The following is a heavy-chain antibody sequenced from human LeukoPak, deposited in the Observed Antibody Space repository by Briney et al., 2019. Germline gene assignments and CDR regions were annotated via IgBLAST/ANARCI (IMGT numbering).Heavy chain of an antibody. J-gene: IGHJ6*03. V-gene: IGHV1-69*13. D-gene: IGHD4-23*01. CDR3: ARFMVSHMDV. CDR2: IIPIFGTA. Sequence: GASVKVSCKASGGTFSSYAISWVRQAPGQGLEWMGGIIPIFGTANYAQKFQGRVTITADESTSTAYMELSSLRSEDTTVYYCARFMVSHMDVWGKGTTVTVSS. CDR1: GGTFSSYA.